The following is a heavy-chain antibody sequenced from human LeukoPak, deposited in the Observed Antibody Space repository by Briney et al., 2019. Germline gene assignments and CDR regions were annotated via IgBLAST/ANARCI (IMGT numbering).Heavy chain of an antibody. J-gene: IGHJ4*02. CDR2: IYSGGNT. V-gene: IGHV3-53*01. CDR1: GFTVSSNY. Sequence: GGSLRLSCAASGFTVSSNYMNWVRQAPGKGLEWVSIIYSGGNTHYADSVKGRFTISRDNSQNTLSLQMNSLRPEDTAVYYCARLLYYYDSSIYQRYFDYWGQGTLVTVSS. CDR3: ARLLYYYDSSIYQRYFDY. D-gene: IGHD3-22*01.